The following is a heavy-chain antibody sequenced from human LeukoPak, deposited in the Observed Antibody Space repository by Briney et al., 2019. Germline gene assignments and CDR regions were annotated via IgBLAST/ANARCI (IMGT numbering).Heavy chain of an antibody. V-gene: IGHV3-21*01. Sequence: PGGSLRLSCAASGFTFSSYSMNWVRQAPGKGLEWVSSISSSSSYIYYADSVKGRFTISRDNAKNSLYLQMNSLRAEDTAVYYCARDCDDPQYQLLWGTCYYGMDVWGQGTTVTVSS. D-gene: IGHD2-2*01. CDR3: ARDCDDPQYQLLWGTCYYGMDV. J-gene: IGHJ6*02. CDR2: ISSSSSYI. CDR1: GFTFSSYS.